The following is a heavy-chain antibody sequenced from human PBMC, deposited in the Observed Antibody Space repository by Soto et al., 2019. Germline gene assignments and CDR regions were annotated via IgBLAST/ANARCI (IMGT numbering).Heavy chain of an antibody. Sequence: QVQLVQSGAEVKKPGASVKVSCKASGYTFTSYYMHWVRQAPGQGLEWMGIINPSGGSTRYAQKFQGRVTMTGDTSTSTVYMELSSLRSEDTAVYYFASWPPFGDSQPFDYWGQGTLVTVSS. CDR1: GYTFTSYY. V-gene: IGHV1-46*03. CDR3: ASWPPFGDSQPFDY. D-gene: IGHD2-21*02. J-gene: IGHJ4*02. CDR2: INPSGGST.